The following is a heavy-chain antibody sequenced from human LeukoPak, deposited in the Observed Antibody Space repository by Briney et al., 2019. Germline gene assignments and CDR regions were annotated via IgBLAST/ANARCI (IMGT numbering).Heavy chain of an antibody. V-gene: IGHV4-59*12. Sequence: SETVSLTCTVSGGSISSYYWSWIREPPGKGLEWIGYIYYSGSTNYNPSLKSRVTISVDTSKNQFPLKLSSVTAADTAVYYCARDGDSSIDYWGQGTLVTVSS. CDR2: IYYSGST. D-gene: IGHD6-19*01. CDR3: ARDGDSSIDY. J-gene: IGHJ4*02. CDR1: GGSISSYY.